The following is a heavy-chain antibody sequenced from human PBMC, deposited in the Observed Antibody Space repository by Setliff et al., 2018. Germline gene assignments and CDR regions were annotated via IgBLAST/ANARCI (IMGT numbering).Heavy chain of an antibody. CDR1: GFTFGSYW. CDR2: IKEDGSQR. J-gene: IGHJ4*02. V-gene: IGHV3-7*01. D-gene: IGHD2-21*01. Sequence: GGSLRLSCAASGFTFGSYWMYWVRQAPGKGLEWVANIKEDGSQRNYVDAVRGRFTVSRDNARNLLYLQMNSLRVDDTAVYYCSSYLVSWGQGALVTVSS. CDR3: SSYLVS.